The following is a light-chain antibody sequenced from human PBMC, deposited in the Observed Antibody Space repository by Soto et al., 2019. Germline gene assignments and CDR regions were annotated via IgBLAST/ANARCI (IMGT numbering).Light chain of an antibody. CDR2: WAS. CDR1: QSVFYSSNSKNY. V-gene: IGKV4-1*01. J-gene: IGKJ3*01. Sequence: DIVLTQSPDSLAVSLGERATINCKSSQSVFYSSNSKNYLAWYQHKPGQPPKLLLYWASTRESGVPDRFSGSGAWTDFTLNISRPQAYDVAIYYCQQYYTTPFTFGPGTKVD. CDR3: QQYYTTPFT.